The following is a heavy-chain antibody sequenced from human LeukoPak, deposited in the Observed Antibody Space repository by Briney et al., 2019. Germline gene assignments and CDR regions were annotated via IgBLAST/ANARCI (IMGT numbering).Heavy chain of an antibody. CDR1: GFTFSSYA. J-gene: IGHJ4*02. CDR2: ISYDGSNK. D-gene: IGHD2-15*01. Sequence: GGSLRLSCAASGFTFSSYAMHWVRQAPGKGLEWVAVISYDGSNKYYADSVEGRFTISRDNSKNTLYLQMNSLRAEDTAVYYCARGRYCSGGSCYLPPPNLFDYWGQGTLVTVSS. CDR3: ARGRYCSGGSCYLPPPNLFDY. V-gene: IGHV3-30-3*01.